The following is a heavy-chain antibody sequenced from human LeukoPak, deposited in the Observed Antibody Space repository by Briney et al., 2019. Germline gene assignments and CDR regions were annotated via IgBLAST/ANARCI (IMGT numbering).Heavy chain of an antibody. D-gene: IGHD6-13*01. J-gene: IGHJ4*02. CDR1: GGSISSYY. CDR3: ARSGYSSSSGDY. CDR2: IYTSGST. V-gene: IGHV4-4*07. Sequence: SETLSLTCTVSGGSISSYYRNWIRQPAGKGLEWIGRIYTSGSTNYNPSLKSRVTMSVDTSKNQFSLKLSSVTAADTAVYYCARSGYSSSSGDYWGQGTLVTVSS.